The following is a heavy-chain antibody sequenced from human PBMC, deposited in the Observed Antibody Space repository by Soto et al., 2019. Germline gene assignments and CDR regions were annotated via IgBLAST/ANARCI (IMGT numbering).Heavy chain of an antibody. D-gene: IGHD6-19*01. CDR2: ISGSGGST. CDR1: GFSFSSFA. J-gene: IGHJ4*02. V-gene: IGHV3-23*01. Sequence: GGSLRLSCAASGFSFSSFAMSWVRQAPGKGLEWVSTISGSGGSTFYADSVKGRFTISRDNSKNSLSVQMNSLRAGDTALYHCWRGMRYRSGWYYFDYWCQGTLVTVSS. CDR3: WRGMRYRSGWYYFDY.